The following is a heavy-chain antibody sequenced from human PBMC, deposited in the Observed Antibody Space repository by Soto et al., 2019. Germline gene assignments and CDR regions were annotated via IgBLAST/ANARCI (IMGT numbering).Heavy chain of an antibody. D-gene: IGHD1-26*01. CDR2: INHSGST. J-gene: IGHJ2*01. Sequence: QVQLQQWGAGLLKPSETLSHTCAVYGGSLSGYYWSWIRQPPGKGLEWIGEINHSGSTNYNPALNRRVTISVDTSKNQFSLKLSSVTAADSSVYYCARGWSWYSWSYLGYGFMYCDLWGRGTLVTVSS. CDR3: ARGWSWYSWSYLGYGFMYCDL. V-gene: IGHV4-34*01. CDR1: GGSLSGYY.